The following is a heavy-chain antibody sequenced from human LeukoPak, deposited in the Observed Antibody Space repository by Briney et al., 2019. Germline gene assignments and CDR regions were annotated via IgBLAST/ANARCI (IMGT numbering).Heavy chain of an antibody. V-gene: IGHV1-18*01. CDR2: ISAYNGNT. J-gene: IGHJ4*02. CDR1: GYTFTSYG. Sequence: ASVKVSCKASGYTFTSYGISWVRQAPGQGLEWMGWISAYNGNTNHAQKLQGRVTMTTDTSTSTAYMELRSLRSDDTAVYYCARASHRWLQLDYWGQGTLVTVSS. D-gene: IGHD5-24*01. CDR3: ARASHRWLQLDY.